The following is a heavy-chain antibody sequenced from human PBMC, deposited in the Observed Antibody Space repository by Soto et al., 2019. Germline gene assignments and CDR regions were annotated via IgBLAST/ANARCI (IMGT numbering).Heavy chain of an antibody. CDR3: AKGRGQNWIFDY. D-gene: IGHD1-1*01. J-gene: IGHJ4*02. CDR2: ISGSGGTA. Sequence: EVQLLESGGGSVQPGGSLRLSCAASGFTFSSSAMPWVRRPPGKGLEWVSSISGSGGTAYYADSVKGRFSISRDSLVNTLYLQVNSLRAADTAVYYCAKGRGQNWIFDYWGQGTLVTVSP. V-gene: IGHV3-23*01. CDR1: GFTFSSSA.